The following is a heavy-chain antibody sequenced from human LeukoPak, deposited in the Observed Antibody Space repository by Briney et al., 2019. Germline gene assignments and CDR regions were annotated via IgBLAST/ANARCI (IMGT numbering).Heavy chain of an antibody. CDR2: ISSSGSTI. J-gene: IGHJ4*02. Sequence: GGSLRLSCAASGFTFSDYYMSWIRQAPGKGLEWVSYISSSGSTIYYADSVKGRFTISRDNAKNSLYLQMNSLRAEDTAVYYCARDSDYYDSSGYYPGLFDYWGQGTLVTVSS. D-gene: IGHD3-22*01. CDR3: ARDSDYYDSSGYYPGLFDY. CDR1: GFTFSDYY. V-gene: IGHV3-11*01.